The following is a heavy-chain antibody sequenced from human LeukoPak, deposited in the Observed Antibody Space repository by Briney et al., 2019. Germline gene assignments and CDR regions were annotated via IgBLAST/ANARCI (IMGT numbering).Heavy chain of an antibody. CDR1: GNTFNNYN. V-gene: IGHV1-8*03. CDR3: ARSQLYSEQQNYYLFYMDV. Sequence: ASVKVSCKASGNTFNNYNVNWVRQAAGQGLEWMGQINPNTVNTLYARKFQGRVTISRNTSISAVYMEVTGLRSEDTAVYYCARSQLYSEQQNYYLFYMDVWGKGTTAIVSS. D-gene: IGHD1/OR15-1a*01. J-gene: IGHJ6*03. CDR2: INPNTVNT.